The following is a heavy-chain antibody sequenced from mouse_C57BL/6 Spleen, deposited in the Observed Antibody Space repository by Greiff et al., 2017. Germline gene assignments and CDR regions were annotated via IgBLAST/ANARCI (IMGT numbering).Heavy chain of an antibody. CDR3: ARGDYSNYFDY. J-gene: IGHJ2*01. CDR1: GYTFTSYW. V-gene: IGHV1-52*01. Sequence: VQLQQPGAELVRPGSSVKLSCKASGYTFTSYWMHWVKQRPIQGLEWIGNIDPSDSGTHYNQKFKDKATLTVDKSSSTAYMQLSSLTSEDSAVYYCARGDYSNYFDYWGQGTTLTVSS. D-gene: IGHD2-5*01. CDR2: IDPSDSGT.